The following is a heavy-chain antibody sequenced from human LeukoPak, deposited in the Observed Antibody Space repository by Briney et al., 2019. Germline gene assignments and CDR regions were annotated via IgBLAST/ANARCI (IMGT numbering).Heavy chain of an antibody. CDR1: GYTFTGYY. J-gene: IGHJ4*02. Sequence: ASVRVSCKASGYTFTGYYTHWVRQAPGQGLEWMGWINPNSGGTNYAQKFQGRVTMTRDTSISTAYMELSRLRSDDTAVYYCAREARVAAAGTAGINFDYWGQGTLVTVSS. CDR3: AREARVAAAGTAGINFDY. V-gene: IGHV1-2*02. CDR2: INPNSGGT. D-gene: IGHD6-13*01.